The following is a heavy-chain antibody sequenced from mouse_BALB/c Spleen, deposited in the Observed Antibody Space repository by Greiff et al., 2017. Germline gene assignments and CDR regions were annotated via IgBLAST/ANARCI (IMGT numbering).Heavy chain of an antibody. J-gene: IGHJ4*01. D-gene: IGHD2-14*01. Sequence: VQLQQPGAELVKPGASVKLSCKASGYTFTSYWMHWVKQRPGQGLEWIGEINPSNGRTNYNEKFKSKATLTVDKSSSTAYMQLSSLTSEDSAVYYCARWGVLLAMDYWGQGTSVTVSS. CDR2: INPSNGRT. CDR1: GYTFTSYW. CDR3: ARWGVLLAMDY. V-gene: IGHV1S81*02.